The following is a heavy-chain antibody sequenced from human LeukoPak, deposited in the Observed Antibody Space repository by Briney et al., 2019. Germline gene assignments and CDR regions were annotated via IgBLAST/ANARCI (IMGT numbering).Heavy chain of an antibody. Sequence: GGPLRLSCAASGFTFSSYAMHWVRQAPGKGLEWVAVISYDGSNKYYADSVKGRFTISRDNSKNTLYLQMNSLRAEDTAVYYCARDPGDYWGQGTLVTVSS. CDR2: ISYDGSNK. CDR3: ARDPGDY. V-gene: IGHV3-30-3*01. CDR1: GFTFSSYA. J-gene: IGHJ4*02.